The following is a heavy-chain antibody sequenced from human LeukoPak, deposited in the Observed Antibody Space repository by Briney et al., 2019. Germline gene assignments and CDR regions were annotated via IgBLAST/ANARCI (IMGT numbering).Heavy chain of an antibody. Sequence: PSETLSLTCTVSGGSISSSSYYWGWIRQPPGKGLEWIGSIYYSGSTYYNPSLKSRVTISVDTSKNQFSLKLSSVTAADTAVYYCARVTVGTIFGVATGYYYYMDVWGKGTTVTVSS. CDR1: GGSISSSSYY. D-gene: IGHD3-3*01. CDR2: IYYSGST. CDR3: ARVTVGTIFGVATGYYYYMDV. V-gene: IGHV4-39*07. J-gene: IGHJ6*03.